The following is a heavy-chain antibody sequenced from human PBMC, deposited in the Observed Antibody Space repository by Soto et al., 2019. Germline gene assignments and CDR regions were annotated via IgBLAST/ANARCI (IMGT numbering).Heavy chain of an antibody. J-gene: IGHJ3*02. V-gene: IGHV4-59*01. CDR1: GGSISSYY. CDR3: ARVLPAGGAFDI. CDR2: IYYSGST. D-gene: IGHD3-16*01. Sequence: PSETLSLTCTVSGGSISSYYWSWIRQPPGKGLEWIGYIYYSGSTNCNPSLKSRVTISVDTSKNQFSLKLSSVTAADTAVYYCARVLPAGGAFDIWGQGTMVPVSS.